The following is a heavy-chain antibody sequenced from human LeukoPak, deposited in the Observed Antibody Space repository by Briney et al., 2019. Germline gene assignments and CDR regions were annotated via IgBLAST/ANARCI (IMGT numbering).Heavy chain of an antibody. Sequence: GGSLRLSCAASGFTFSSYWMSWVRKAPGKGLEWVANIKQDGSEKYYVDSVKGRFTISRDNAKNSLYLQMNSLRAEDTAVYYCAREVLSMVRGVIPKEAWGWFDPWGQGTLVTVSS. D-gene: IGHD3-10*01. CDR2: IKQDGSEK. CDR3: AREVLSMVRGVIPKEAWGWFDP. J-gene: IGHJ5*02. CDR1: GFTFSSYW. V-gene: IGHV3-7*01.